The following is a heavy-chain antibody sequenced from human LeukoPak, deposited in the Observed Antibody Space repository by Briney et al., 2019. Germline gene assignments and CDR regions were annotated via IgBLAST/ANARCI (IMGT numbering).Heavy chain of an antibody. D-gene: IGHD3-22*01. CDR2: IYTGGNT. CDR1: GFTFSSYW. J-gene: IGHJ4*02. V-gene: IGHV3-53*01. CDR3: ARGDDSGYYDYFDY. Sequence: GGSLRLSCTGSGFTFSSYWMSWVRQAPGKGLEWASTIYTGGNTYYAASVKGRFTISRDFSKNTVFLHMNSLRAEDTAMYYCARGDDSGYYDYFDYWGQGALVTVSS.